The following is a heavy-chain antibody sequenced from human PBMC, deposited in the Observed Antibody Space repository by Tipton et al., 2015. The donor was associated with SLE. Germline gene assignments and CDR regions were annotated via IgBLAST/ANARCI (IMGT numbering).Heavy chain of an antibody. CDR1: GFTFSTSA. J-gene: IGHJ4*02. D-gene: IGHD3-16*01. CDR2: IWYDGRNK. V-gene: IGHV3-33*01. CDR3: ARGRGGEFLDY. Sequence: SLRLSCAASGFTFSTSALHWVRQAPGKGLEWVAVIWYDGRNKFYADSVKGRFTISRDNSKNTVSRQMNSLRVEDTAVYFCARGRGGEFLDYWGQGTLVTVSS.